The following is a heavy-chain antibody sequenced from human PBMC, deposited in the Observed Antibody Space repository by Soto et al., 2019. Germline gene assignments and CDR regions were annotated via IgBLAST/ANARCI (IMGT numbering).Heavy chain of an antibody. Sequence: QVQLVQSGAEVKKPGSSVRVSCKASGATSTTYTISWVRQAPGQGLEWMGKIIPIVDGANYAQRFQGRVKSTADKSTSTVYMELSSLRSDDTAVYYSARDLAITVPAPMGYWGQGTLVTVSS. D-gene: IGHD2-2*01. CDR1: GATSTTYT. CDR2: IIPIVDGA. V-gene: IGHV1-69*08. CDR3: ARDLAITVPAPMGY. J-gene: IGHJ4*02.